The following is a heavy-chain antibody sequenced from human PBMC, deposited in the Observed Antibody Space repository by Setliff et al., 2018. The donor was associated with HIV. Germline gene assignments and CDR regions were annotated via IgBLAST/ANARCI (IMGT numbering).Heavy chain of an antibody. CDR1: GYTFTSYD. D-gene: IGHD5-12*01. CDR2: ISAYSGYT. V-gene: IGHV1-18*01. CDR3: ARGKTWLRFLDY. Sequence: WASVKVSCKASGYTFTSYDISWVRQAPGQGLEWMGWISAYSGYTNYAQNVQGRVTVTMDTSTSTAYMELRSLKSDDTAVYYCARGKTWLRFLDYWGQGTLVTVSS. J-gene: IGHJ4*02.